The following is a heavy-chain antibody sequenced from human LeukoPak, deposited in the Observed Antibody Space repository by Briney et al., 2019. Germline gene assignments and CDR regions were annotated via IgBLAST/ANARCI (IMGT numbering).Heavy chain of an antibody. V-gene: IGHV4-59*01. CDR2: IYYSGST. CDR1: GGSISSYY. CDR3: ARELRYSSGFQH. Sequence: SETLSPTCTVSGGSISSYYWSWIRQPPGKGLEWIGYIYYSGSTNYNPSLKSRVTISVDTSKNQFSLKLSSVTAADTAVYYCARELRYSSGFQHWGQGTLVTVSS. J-gene: IGHJ1*01. D-gene: IGHD3-9*01.